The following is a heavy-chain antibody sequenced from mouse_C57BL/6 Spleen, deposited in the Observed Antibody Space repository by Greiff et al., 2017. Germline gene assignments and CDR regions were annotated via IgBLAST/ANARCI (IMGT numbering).Heavy chain of an antibody. Sequence: QVQLKQPGAELVRPGSSVKLSCKASGYTFTSYWMDWVKQRPGQGLEWIGNIYPSDSETHYNQKFKDKATLTVDKSSSTAYMQLSSLTSEDSAVYYCARLWGAMDDWGQGTSVTVSS. J-gene: IGHJ4*01. V-gene: IGHV1-61*01. CDR2: IYPSDSET. CDR3: ARLWGAMDD. CDR1: GYTFTSYW.